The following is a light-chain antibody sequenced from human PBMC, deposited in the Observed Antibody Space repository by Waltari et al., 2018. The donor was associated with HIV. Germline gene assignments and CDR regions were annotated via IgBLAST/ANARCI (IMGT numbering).Light chain of an antibody. Sequence: QSALTQPRSVSGSPGQLVTISCTGTSSDVGAYKFVSWYQQHPGKAPKLLIYDVTTRPSGVPDRFSGSKSGNSASLIISGLQAGDEAHYFCCSYAGNYAWVFGGGTKLTVL. CDR3: CSYAGNYAWV. CDR2: DVT. V-gene: IGLV2-11*01. J-gene: IGLJ3*02. CDR1: SSDVGAYKF.